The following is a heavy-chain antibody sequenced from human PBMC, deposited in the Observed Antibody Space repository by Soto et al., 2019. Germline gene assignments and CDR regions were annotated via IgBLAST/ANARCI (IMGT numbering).Heavy chain of an antibody. Sequence: PGGSLRLSCAASGFTFSSDSMNWVRQAPGKGLEWVSSISSSSSYIYYADSVKGRFTISRDNAKNSLYLQMNSLRAEDTAVYYCARDRRLYDFWSGSQNGRYYYDLYFSGRGTTVTISS. V-gene: IGHV3-21*01. CDR1: GFTFSSDS. D-gene: IGHD3-3*01. J-gene: IGHJ6*02. CDR3: ARDRRLYDFWSGSQNGRYYYDLYF. CDR2: ISSSSSYI.